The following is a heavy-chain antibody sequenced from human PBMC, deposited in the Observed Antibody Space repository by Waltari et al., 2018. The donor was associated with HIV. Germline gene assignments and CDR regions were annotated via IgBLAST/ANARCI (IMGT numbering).Heavy chain of an antibody. CDR2: IRSDTDTI. CDR3: ARLKYSSGFFDY. CDR1: GFTFSDYY. V-gene: IGHV3-11*01. J-gene: IGHJ4*02. Sequence: QVQLVESGGGLVNPGGSLRLSCATSGFTFSDYYMPWIRQAPGKGLDCVSYIRSDTDTIYYADSVKGRFTISRDNAKNSLYLQMNRLSVEDTAVYYCARLKYSSGFFDYWGQGALVTVSS. D-gene: IGHD6-19*01.